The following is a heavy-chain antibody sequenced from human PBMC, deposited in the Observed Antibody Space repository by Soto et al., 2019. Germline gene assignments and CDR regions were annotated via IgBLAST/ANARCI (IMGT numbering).Heavy chain of an antibody. V-gene: IGHV3-23*01. J-gene: IGHJ3*02. D-gene: IGHD3-22*01. Sequence: GGSLRLSCAASGFTFSSYAMSWVRQAPGKGLEWVSAISGSGGSTYYADSVKGRFTISRDNSKNTLYLQMNSLRAEDTAVYYCAQDFMSYDSRGYYIRVFDIWGQGPMVTVSS. CDR3: AQDFMSYDSRGYYIRVFDI. CDR1: GFTFSSYA. CDR2: ISGSGGST.